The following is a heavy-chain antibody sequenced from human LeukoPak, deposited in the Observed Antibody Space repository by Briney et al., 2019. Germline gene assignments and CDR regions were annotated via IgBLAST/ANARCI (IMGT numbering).Heavy chain of an antibody. CDR1: GFTFSSFT. CDR3: ARDRVGATRDLDY. Sequence: GGSLRLSCAASGFTFSSFTMNWVRKAPGKGLEWVSYISSSSSTIYYADSVKGRFTISRDNAKNSLYLQMNSLRAEDTAVYYCARDRVGATRDLDYWGQGTLVTVSS. D-gene: IGHD1-26*01. J-gene: IGHJ4*02. CDR2: ISSSSSTI. V-gene: IGHV3-48*01.